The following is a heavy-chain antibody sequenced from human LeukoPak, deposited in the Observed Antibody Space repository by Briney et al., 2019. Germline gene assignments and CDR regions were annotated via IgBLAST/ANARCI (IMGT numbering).Heavy chain of an antibody. CDR3: ARALTTLTYEGY. V-gene: IGHV3-21*01. CDR2: ISGSNSYI. CDR1: EFTFSSYT. Sequence: PGGSLRLSCAASEFTFSSYTMHWLRQAPGKGLEWVSSISGSNSYIFYADSVKGRFTVSRDNAKDSLYLQMNSLRAEDTAVYYCARALTTLTYEGYWGQGTLVTVSS. D-gene: IGHD1-1*01. J-gene: IGHJ4*02.